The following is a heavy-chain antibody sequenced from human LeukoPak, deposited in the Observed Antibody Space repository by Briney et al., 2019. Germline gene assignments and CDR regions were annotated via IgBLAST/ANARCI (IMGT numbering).Heavy chain of an antibody. V-gene: IGHV4-30-2*02. CDR1: GGSISSGGYS. D-gene: IGHD2/OR15-2a*01. CDR3: ARLSSGQNNWFDP. J-gene: IGHJ5*02. Sequence: SQTLSLTCAVSGGSISSGGYSWSWIRQPPGKGLEWIGYTYHSGSTYYNPSLKSRVTISVDRSKNQFSLKLSSVTAADTAVYYCARLSSGQNNWFDPWGQGTLVTVSS. CDR2: TYHSGST.